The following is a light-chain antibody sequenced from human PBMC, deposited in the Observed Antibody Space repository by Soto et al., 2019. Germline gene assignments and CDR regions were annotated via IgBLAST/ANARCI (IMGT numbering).Light chain of an antibody. CDR1: SSDVGRYNY. CDR3: CSYTSSTSAV. Sequence: QSALTQPASVSGSPGQSITISCTGTSSDVGRYNYVSWFQQHPGKAPKLMIFEVSTRPSGVSNRFSGSKSGNTASLIISGLQIEDEADYYCCSYTSSTSAVFGGGTKVTVL. CDR2: EVS. J-gene: IGLJ2*01. V-gene: IGLV2-14*01.